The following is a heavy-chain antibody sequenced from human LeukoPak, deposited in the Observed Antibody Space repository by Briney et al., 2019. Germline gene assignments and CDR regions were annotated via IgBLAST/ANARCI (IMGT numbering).Heavy chain of an antibody. CDR2: IFKTGDTA. CDR1: GFTFSAYA. Sequence: VGSLRLSCAASGFTFSAYAMSWVRQAPGKGLEWVSTIFKTGDTAHYADIVRGRFTISRDNSKNTLSLQMNSLRAEDTAIYYCAKLWGRHVWSFDYWGQGALVTVSS. D-gene: IGHD3-16*01. CDR3: AKLWGRHVWSFDY. V-gene: IGHV3-23*01. J-gene: IGHJ4*02.